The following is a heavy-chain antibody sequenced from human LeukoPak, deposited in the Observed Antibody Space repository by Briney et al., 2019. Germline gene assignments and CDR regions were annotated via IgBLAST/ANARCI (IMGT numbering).Heavy chain of an antibody. V-gene: IGHV4-39*07. J-gene: IGHJ4*02. CDR2: IYYSGST. D-gene: IGHD2-2*02. Sequence: SETLSLTCTVSGGSISSSSYYWGWIRQPPGKGLEWIGSIYYSGSTYYNPSLKSRVTISVDRSKNQFSLKLSSVTAADTAVYYCARGYCSSTSCYNLFDYWGQGTLVTVSS. CDR1: GGSISSSSYY. CDR3: ARGYCSSTSCYNLFDY.